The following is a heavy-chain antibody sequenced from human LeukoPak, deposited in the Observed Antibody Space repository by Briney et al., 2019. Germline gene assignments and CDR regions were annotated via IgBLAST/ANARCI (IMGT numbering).Heavy chain of an antibody. Sequence: GGSLRLSCAASGFTFSSYSMNWVRQAPGKGLEWVSYISSSSSTIYYVDSVKGRFTISRDNAKNSLYLQMNSLRAEDTAVYYCARDPYSSTSGGDYWGQGTLVTVSS. D-gene: IGHD6-13*01. V-gene: IGHV3-48*04. CDR2: ISSSSSTI. J-gene: IGHJ4*02. CDR1: GFTFSSYS. CDR3: ARDPYSSTSGGDY.